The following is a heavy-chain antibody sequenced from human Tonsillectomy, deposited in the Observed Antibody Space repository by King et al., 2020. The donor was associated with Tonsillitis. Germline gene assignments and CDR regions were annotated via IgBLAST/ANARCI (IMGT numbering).Heavy chain of an antibody. CDR3: AKGTITTRGRFDY. V-gene: IGHV3-30*18. CDR2: IGYDGSYK. J-gene: IGHJ4*02. D-gene: IGHD3-22*01. CDR1: GFTFSGYG. Sequence: QVQLVESGGDVVQPGKSLRLSCAASGFTFSGYGMHWVRQAPGKGLEWVAVIGYDGSYKFYADSVKGRFTVSRDNSKNTLYLQMNSLGAGDTAVYYCAKGTITTRGRFDYWGQGTLVTVSS.